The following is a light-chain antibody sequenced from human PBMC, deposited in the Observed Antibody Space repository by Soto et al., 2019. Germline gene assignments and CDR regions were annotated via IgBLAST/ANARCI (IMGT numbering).Light chain of an antibody. Sequence: EIVFTHSPATLSFSPVEIATLXCRASQSVSSNFAWYQQKPGQAPRLLIYDASTRATGIPARFSGSGSGTEFTLTISSLQSEDFAVYYCQHYGTSWWTFGQGTRWRL. CDR1: QSVSSN. V-gene: IGKV3-15*01. CDR3: QHYGTSWWT. CDR2: DAS. J-gene: IGKJ1*01.